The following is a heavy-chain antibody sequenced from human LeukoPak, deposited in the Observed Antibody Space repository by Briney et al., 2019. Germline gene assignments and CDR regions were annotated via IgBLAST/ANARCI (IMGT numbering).Heavy chain of an antibody. CDR2: IKQDGSEK. D-gene: IGHD3-10*01. V-gene: IGHV3-7*01. CDR1: GFTFSNYW. Sequence: GGSLRLSCAASGFTFSNYWMTWVRQAPGKGLEWVANIKQDGSEKYYVDSVKGRFTISRDNAKNSVYLQMNILEAEDTAVYYCARDEDITLTGVIRGGDALDMWGRGTMVTVSS. J-gene: IGHJ3*02. CDR3: ARDEDITLTGVIRGGDALDM.